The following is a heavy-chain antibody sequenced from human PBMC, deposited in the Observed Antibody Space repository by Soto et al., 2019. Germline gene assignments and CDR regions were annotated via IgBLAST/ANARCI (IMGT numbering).Heavy chain of an antibody. J-gene: IGHJ4*02. D-gene: IGHD2-2*01. V-gene: IGHV3-74*01. CDR2: INSDGGST. Sequence: PGGSLRLSCAASGFTFSSYWMHWVRQAPGKGLVWVSRINSDGGSTTYADSVKGRFTISRDNAKNTLYLQMNSLRVEDTAAYYCAKRDCSRSSCQYYFDYWGQGTLVTVSS. CDR3: AKRDCSRSSCQYYFDY. CDR1: GFTFSSYW.